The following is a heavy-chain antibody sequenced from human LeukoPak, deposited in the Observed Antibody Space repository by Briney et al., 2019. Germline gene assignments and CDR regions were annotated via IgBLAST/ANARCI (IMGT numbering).Heavy chain of an antibody. CDR3: ARGLLGYSGYDSYFDY. Sequence: PTETLSLTCTVSGGSISSGSYYWSWIRQPAGKGLEWIGRIYTSGSTNYNPSLKSRVTISVDTSKNQFSLKLSSVTAADTAVYYCARGLLGYSGYDSYFDYWGQGTLVTVSS. J-gene: IGHJ4*02. D-gene: IGHD5-12*01. CDR2: IYTSGST. CDR1: GGSISSGSYY. V-gene: IGHV4-61*02.